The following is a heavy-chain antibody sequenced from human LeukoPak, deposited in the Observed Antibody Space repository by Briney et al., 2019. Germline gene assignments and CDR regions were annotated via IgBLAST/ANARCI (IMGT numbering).Heavy chain of an antibody. CDR2: ISWNSGSI. V-gene: IGHV3-9*01. CDR1: GFTFDDYA. J-gene: IGHJ4*02. Sequence: GRSLRLSCAASGFTFDDYAMHWVRQAPGKGLEWVSGISWNSGSIGYADSVKGRFTISRDNAKNSLYLQMNSLRAEYTAVYYCARDAYSDTAFWGQGTLVTVSS. CDR3: ARDAYSDTAF. D-gene: IGHD5-18*01.